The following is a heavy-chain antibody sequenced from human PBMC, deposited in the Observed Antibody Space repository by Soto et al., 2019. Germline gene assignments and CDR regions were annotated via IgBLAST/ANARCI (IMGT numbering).Heavy chain of an antibody. CDR2: ISSNGGST. Sequence: GGSLRLSCAASGFTFSSYAMHWVRQAPGKGLEYVSAISSNGGSTYYANSVKGRFTISRDNSKNTLYLQMGSLRAEDMAVYYCARSWGGNSVDYYYYGMDVWGQGTTVTVSS. CDR3: ARSWGGNSVDYYYYGMDV. J-gene: IGHJ6*02. V-gene: IGHV3-64*01. CDR1: GFTFSSYA. D-gene: IGHD2-21*02.